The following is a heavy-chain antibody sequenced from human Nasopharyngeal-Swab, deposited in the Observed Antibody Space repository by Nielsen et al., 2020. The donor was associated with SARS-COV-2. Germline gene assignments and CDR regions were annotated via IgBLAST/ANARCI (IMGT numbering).Heavy chain of an antibody. V-gene: IGHV1-3*01. D-gene: IGHD6-19*01. J-gene: IGHJ3*02. Sequence: ASVKVSCKVSGYTLTELSMHWVRQAPGQRLEWMGWINAGNGNTKYSQKFQGRVTITRDTSASTAYMELSSLRSEDTAVYYCARIAVAGTGAFDIWGQGTMVTVSS. CDR2: INAGNGNT. CDR3: ARIAVAGTGAFDI. CDR1: GYTLTELS.